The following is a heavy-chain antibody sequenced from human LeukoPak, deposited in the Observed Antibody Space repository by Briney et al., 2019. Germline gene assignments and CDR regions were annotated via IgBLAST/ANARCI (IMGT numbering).Heavy chain of an antibody. CDR3: ASCPITIFGVVSADGPMDV. Sequence: ASVKVSCKASGGTFSSYAISWVRQAPGQGLEWMGGIIPIFGTANYAQKFQGRVTITADESTSTAYMELSSLRSEDTAVYYCASCPITIFGVVSADGPMDVWGKGTTVTVS. V-gene: IGHV1-69*13. CDR1: GGTFSSYA. CDR2: IIPIFGTA. D-gene: IGHD3-3*01. J-gene: IGHJ6*04.